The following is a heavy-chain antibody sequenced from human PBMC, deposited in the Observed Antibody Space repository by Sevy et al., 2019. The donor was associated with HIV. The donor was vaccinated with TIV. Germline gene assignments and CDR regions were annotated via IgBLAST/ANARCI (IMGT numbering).Heavy chain of an antibody. Sequence: GGSLRLSCAASGFTFSTYWMHWARQAPGKGLVWVSRVNSDGRSTIYADSVKGRFTISRDNAKNMLYLQMNSLRAEDTAVYYCARTASMDYCFYYAMDVWGQGTTVTVSS. J-gene: IGHJ6*02. CDR2: VNSDGRST. CDR1: GFTFSTYW. CDR3: ARTASMDYCFYYAMDV. V-gene: IGHV3-74*01.